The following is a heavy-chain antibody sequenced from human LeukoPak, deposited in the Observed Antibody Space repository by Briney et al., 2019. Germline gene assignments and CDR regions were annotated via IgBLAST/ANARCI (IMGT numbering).Heavy chain of an antibody. CDR2: ISGSGGST. D-gene: IGHD4-17*01. J-gene: IGHJ4*02. V-gene: IGHV3-23*01. CDR1: GFTFSSYA. CDR3: AKRPTLTYEDTFDY. Sequence: GGSLRLSCAASGFTFSSYAMSWVRQAPGNGLEWVSAISGSGGSTYYADSVKGRFTISRDNSKNTLYLHMNSLRAEDTAVYYCAKRPTLTYEDTFDYWGQGTLVTVSS.